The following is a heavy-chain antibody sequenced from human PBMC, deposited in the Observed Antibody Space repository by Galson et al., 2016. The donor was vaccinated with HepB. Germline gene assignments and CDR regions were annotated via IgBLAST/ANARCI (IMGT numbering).Heavy chain of an antibody. CDR3: ARSPGYYFDY. CDR2: IYHSGST. Sequence: SETLSLTCTVSGGSVSSGSYYWSWIRQPPGKGLEWLGYIYHSGSTNYNPSFESRVTISVDTSKNQVSLKLSSVTAADTAGYYCARSPGYYFDYWGQGTLVTVSS. CDR1: GGSVSSGSYY. J-gene: IGHJ4*02. D-gene: IGHD7-27*01. V-gene: IGHV4-61*01.